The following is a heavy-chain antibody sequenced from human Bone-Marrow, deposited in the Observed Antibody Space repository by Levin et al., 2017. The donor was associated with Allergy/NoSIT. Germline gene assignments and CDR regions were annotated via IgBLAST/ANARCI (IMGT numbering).Heavy chain of an antibody. D-gene: IGHD5-18*01. V-gene: IGHV5-51*01. CDR3: ARVNTPKGGNNHYGLDV. J-gene: IGHJ6*02. CDR1: GYTFTSHW. Sequence: GESLKISCQGSGYTFTSHWIAWVRQMPGRGLEWMGIIYPGDSDTKYNPSFQGQVTISADKSINTAYLQWSSLKASDSAIYYCARVNTPKGGNNHYGLDVWGQGTAVTVSS. CDR2: IYPGDSDT.